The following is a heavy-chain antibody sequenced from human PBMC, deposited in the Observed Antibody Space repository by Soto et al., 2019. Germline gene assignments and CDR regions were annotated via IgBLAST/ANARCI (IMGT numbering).Heavy chain of an antibody. Sequence: GASVKVSCKASGYTFTSYYMHWVRQAPGQGLEWMGIINPSGGSTSYAQKFQDRVTMTRDTSTSTVYMELSSLRSEDTAVYYCARRGIDCTNGVCYLQYYFDYWGQGTLATVSS. V-gene: IGHV1-46*01. CDR3: ARRGIDCTNGVCYLQYYFDY. CDR2: INPSGGST. J-gene: IGHJ4*02. D-gene: IGHD2-8*01. CDR1: GYTFTSYY.